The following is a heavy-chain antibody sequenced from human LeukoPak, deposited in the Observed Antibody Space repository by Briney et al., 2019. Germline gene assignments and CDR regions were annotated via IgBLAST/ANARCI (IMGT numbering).Heavy chain of an antibody. CDR3: ARGRGYYYGSGSSYYFDY. J-gene: IGHJ4*02. CDR1: GDSISSNGYY. D-gene: IGHD3-10*01. V-gene: IGHV4-39*07. Sequence: SETLSLTCTVSGDSISSNGYYWGWIRQPPGKGLEWIGESNHSGSTTYNPSLKSRVTISVDTSKNQFSLKLSSVTAADTAVYYCARGRGYYYGSGSSYYFDYWGQGTLVTVSS. CDR2: SNHSGST.